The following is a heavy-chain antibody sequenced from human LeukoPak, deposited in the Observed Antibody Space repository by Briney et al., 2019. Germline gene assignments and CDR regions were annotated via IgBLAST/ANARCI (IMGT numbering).Heavy chain of an antibody. Sequence: GGSLRLSCAASGFTFSSYAMSWVRQAPGKGLEWVSAISGSGGSTYYADSVKGRFTISRDNSKNTLYLQMNSLRAEDTAVYYCAKDRAVVVVAAGSWFDPWGQGTLVTVSS. J-gene: IGHJ5*02. CDR2: ISGSGGST. CDR1: GFTFSSYA. V-gene: IGHV3-23*01. D-gene: IGHD2-15*01. CDR3: AKDRAVVVVAAGSWFDP.